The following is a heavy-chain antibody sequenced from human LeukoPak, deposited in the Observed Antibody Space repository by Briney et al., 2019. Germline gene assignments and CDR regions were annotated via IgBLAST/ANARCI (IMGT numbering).Heavy chain of an antibody. CDR1: GGSFSSYG. D-gene: IGHD3-10*01. CDR2: IIPIFGTA. V-gene: IGHV1-69*05. J-gene: IGHJ6*03. CDR3: ARGRREHGAGSGIDYYYYMDV. Sequence: ASVKVSCKASGGSFSSYGISWVRQAPGQGLEWMGGIIPIFGTAKYAQKFQGRVTITTDESASTAYMDLSNLRSEDTAVYYCARGRREHGAGSGIDYYYYMDVWGEGTTVTVSS.